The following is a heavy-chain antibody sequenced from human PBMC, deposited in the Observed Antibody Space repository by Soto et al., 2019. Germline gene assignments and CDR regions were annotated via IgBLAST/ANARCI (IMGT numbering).Heavy chain of an antibody. D-gene: IGHD2-2*01. CDR3: ARDIGSYAYAEGY. CDR1: GGSINSYW. Sequence: SETLSLTCSVSGGSINSYWWSWIRQPAGKGLEWIGRVYSSGTTDYNPSLNSRATMSVETSKNQFSLKLTSVTAADTAVYYCARDIGSYAYAEGYWGQGIQVTVST. V-gene: IGHV4-4*07. J-gene: IGHJ4*02. CDR2: VYSSGTT.